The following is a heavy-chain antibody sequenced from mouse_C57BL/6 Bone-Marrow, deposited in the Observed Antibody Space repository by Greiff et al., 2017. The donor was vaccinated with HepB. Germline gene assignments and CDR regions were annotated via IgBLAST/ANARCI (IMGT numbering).Heavy chain of an antibody. CDR2: IDPNSGGT. V-gene: IGHV1-72*01. Sequence: VQLQQPGAELVKPGASVKLSCKASGYTFTSYWMHWVKQRPGRGLEWIGRIDPNSGGTKYNEKFKSKATLTVDKPSSTAYMQLSSLTSEDSAVYYCARSDTTVVAHYYAMDYWGQGTSVTVSS. J-gene: IGHJ4*01. D-gene: IGHD1-1*01. CDR3: ARSDTTVVAHYYAMDY. CDR1: GYTFTSYW.